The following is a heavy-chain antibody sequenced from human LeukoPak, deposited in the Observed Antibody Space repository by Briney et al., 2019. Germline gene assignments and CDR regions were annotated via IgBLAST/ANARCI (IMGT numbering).Heavy chain of an antibody. CDR1: GGSISSYY. CDR3: ARAAERDWFDP. CDR2: IYYSGST. V-gene: IGHV4-39*07. Sequence: SETLSLTCTVSGGSISSYYWSWVRQPPGKGLEWVGSIYYSGSTYYNPSLKSRDTISVDTSKNQFSLRLSSVAAADTAVYYCARAAERDWFDPWGQGTLVTVSS. J-gene: IGHJ5*02.